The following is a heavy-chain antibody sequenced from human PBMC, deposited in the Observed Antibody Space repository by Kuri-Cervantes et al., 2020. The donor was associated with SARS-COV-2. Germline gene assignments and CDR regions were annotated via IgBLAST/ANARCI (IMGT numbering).Heavy chain of an antibody. D-gene: IGHD2-21*01. Sequence: SETLSLTRTVSGGSISSSSYYWGWIRQPPGKGLEWIGSIYYSGSTYYNPSLKSRVTISVDTSKNQFSLKLSSVTAADTAVYYCARGGVVPVSFDYWGQGTLVTVSS. CDR3: ARGGVVPVSFDY. CDR1: GGSISSSSYY. J-gene: IGHJ4*02. V-gene: IGHV4-39*07. CDR2: IYYSGST.